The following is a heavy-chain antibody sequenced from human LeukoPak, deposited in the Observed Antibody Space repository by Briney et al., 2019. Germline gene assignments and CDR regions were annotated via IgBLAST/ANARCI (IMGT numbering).Heavy chain of an antibody. D-gene: IGHD6-13*01. J-gene: IGHJ4*02. V-gene: IGHV6-1*01. Sequence: SQTLSLTCAISGDSVSSNSAAWNWIRQSPSRGLEWLGRTYYRSKWYNDYAVSVKSRITINPDTSKNQFSLQLNSVTPEDTAVYYCARAPRRDSSSWYGIDYWGQGTLVTVSS. CDR2: TYYRSKWYN. CDR3: ARAPRRDSSSWYGIDY. CDR1: GDSVSSNSAA.